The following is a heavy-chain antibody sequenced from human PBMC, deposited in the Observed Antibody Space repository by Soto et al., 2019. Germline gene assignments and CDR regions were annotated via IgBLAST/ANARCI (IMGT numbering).Heavy chain of an antibody. CDR3: AREGGGAYDFDY. D-gene: IGHD2-15*01. CDR1: GGSISSGDYY. CDR2: IYYSGST. V-gene: IGHV4-30-4*01. J-gene: IGHJ4*02. Sequence: SETLSLTCTVSGGSISSGDYYWSWIRQPPGKGLEWIGYIYYSGSTYYNPSLKSRVTISVDTSKNQFSLKLSSVTAADTAVYYCAREGGGAYDFDYWGQGTLVTVSS.